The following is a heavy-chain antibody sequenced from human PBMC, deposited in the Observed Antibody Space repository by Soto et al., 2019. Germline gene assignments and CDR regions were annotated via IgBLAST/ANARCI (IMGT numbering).Heavy chain of an antibody. V-gene: IGHV1-69*01. J-gene: IGHJ6*02. CDR2: IIPIFGTA. CDR1: GGTFSSYA. Sequence: QVQLVQSGAEVKKPGSSVKVSCKASGGTFSSYAISWVRQAPGQGLEWMGGIIPIFGTANYAQKFQGRVTITADESPSTAYMELSSLRSEDTAVYYCARPSYSSGWNDYYGMDVWGQGTTVTVSS. CDR3: ARPSYSSGWNDYYGMDV. D-gene: IGHD6-19*01.